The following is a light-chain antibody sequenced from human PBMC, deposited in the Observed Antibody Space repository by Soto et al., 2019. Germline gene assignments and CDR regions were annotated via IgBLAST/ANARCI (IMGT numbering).Light chain of an antibody. CDR1: SGSIANNY. CDR3: QSYDNSLRAVL. J-gene: IGLJ2*01. CDR2: ENN. V-gene: IGLV6-57*04. Sequence: NFMLTQPHSVSESPGKTLSISCTRSSGSIANNYVQWYQQRPGSAPTTVIYENNQRLSGVPDRFSGSKSDTSASLAITGLQAEDEADYYCQSYDNSLRAVLFGGGTQLTVL.